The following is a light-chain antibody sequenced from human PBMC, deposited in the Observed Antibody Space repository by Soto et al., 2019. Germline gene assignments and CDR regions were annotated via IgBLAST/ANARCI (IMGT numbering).Light chain of an antibody. CDR2: VAS. CDR1: QSVSSSY. J-gene: IGKJ4*01. Sequence: EIVLTQSPGTLSLSPGERATLSCRASQSVSSSYLAWYQQKPGRAPRLLIYVASTRATGIPDRFGGSGSGTDFTLTISRLAPEDFAVYYCQQYGNSPLTFGGGTKVDIK. V-gene: IGKV3-20*01. CDR3: QQYGNSPLT.